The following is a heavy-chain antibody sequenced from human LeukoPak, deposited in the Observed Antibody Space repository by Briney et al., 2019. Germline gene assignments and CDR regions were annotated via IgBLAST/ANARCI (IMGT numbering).Heavy chain of an antibody. CDR1: GGSFSGYY. D-gene: IGHD3-16*01. V-gene: IGHV4-34*01. CDR2: INHSGST. J-gene: IGHJ4*02. CDR3: TRGLWFDY. Sequence: PSETLSLTCAVYGGSFSGYYWSWIRQPPGKGLGWIGEINHSGSTNYNPSLKSRVTISVDTSKNQFSLKLSSVTAADTAVYYCTRGLWFDYWGQGTLDTVSS.